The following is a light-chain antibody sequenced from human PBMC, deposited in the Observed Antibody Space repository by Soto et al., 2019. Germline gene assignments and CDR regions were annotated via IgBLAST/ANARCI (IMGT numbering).Light chain of an antibody. CDR2: DAS. CDR1: QDISNY. Sequence: DIQMTQSPSSLSASVGDRVTITCQASQDISNYLNWYQQKPGKAPKLLIYDASNLETGVPSRFSGSGSGTEFTFTISSLQPEDIATYYCQQYDNLFLTFGGGTKVEIK. J-gene: IGKJ4*01. V-gene: IGKV1-33*01. CDR3: QQYDNLFLT.